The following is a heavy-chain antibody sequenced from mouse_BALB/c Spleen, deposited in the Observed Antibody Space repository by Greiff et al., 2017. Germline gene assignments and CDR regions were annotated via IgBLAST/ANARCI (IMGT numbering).Heavy chain of an antibody. CDR2: ISSGSSTI. V-gene: IGHV5-17*02. CDR3: ASDGSSGDY. J-gene: IGHJ2*01. D-gene: IGHD1-1*01. CDR1: GFTFSSFG. Sequence: EVKLQESGGGLVQPGGSRKLSCAASGFTFSSFGMHWVRQAPEKGLEWVAYISSGSSTIYYADTVKGRFTISRDNPKNTLFLQMTSLRSEDTAMYYCASDGSSGDYWGQGTTLTVSS.